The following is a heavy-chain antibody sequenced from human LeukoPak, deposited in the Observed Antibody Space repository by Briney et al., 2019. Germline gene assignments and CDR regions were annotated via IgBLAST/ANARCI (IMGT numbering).Heavy chain of an antibody. CDR1: GFTFDDYA. CDR3: AKGQLGYYGVDV. D-gene: IGHD6-13*01. CDR2: ISWDGGST. V-gene: IGHV3-43D*04. Sequence: GGSLRLSCAASGFTFDDYAMHWVRQAPGKGLEWVSLISWDGGSTYYADSVKGRFTISRDNSKNSLYLQMNSLRGEDSALYYCAKGQLGYYGVDVWGKGTTVTVSS. J-gene: IGHJ6*04.